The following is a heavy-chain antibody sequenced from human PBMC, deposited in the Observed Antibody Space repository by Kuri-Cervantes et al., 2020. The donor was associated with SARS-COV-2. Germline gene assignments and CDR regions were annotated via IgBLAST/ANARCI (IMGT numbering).Heavy chain of an antibody. J-gene: IGHJ6*02. Sequence: SETLSLTCTVSGGSISSYYWSWIRQPPGKGLEWIGYIYYSGSTNYNPSLKSRVTISVDTSKNQFSLKLSSVTAADTAVYYCARDRGSSGWSWVYYYYGMDVRGQGTTVTVSS. CDR2: IYYSGST. D-gene: IGHD6-19*01. CDR3: ARDRGSSGWSWVYYYYGMDV. V-gene: IGHV4-59*12. CDR1: GGSISSYY.